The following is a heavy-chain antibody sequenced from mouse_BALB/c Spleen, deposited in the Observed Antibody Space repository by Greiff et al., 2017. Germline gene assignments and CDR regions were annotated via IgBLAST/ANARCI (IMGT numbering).Heavy chain of an antibody. Sequence: EVHLVESGGGLVQPGGSRKLSCAASGFTFSSFGMHWVRQAPEKGLEWVAYISSGSSTIYYADTVKGRFTISRDNPKNTLFLQMTSLRSEDTAMYYCARHRYGVDYWGQGTTLTVSS. CDR1: GFTFSSFG. D-gene: IGHD2-14*01. J-gene: IGHJ2*01. CDR3: ARHRYGVDY. CDR2: ISSGSSTI. V-gene: IGHV5-17*02.